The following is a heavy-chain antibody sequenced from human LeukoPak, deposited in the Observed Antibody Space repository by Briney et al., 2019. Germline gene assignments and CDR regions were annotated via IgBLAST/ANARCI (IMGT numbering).Heavy chain of an antibody. Sequence: ESLKISCKGSGYSLTSYWIGWVRQMPGKGLEWMGIIYPGDSDTRYSPSFQGQVTISADKSISTAYLQWSSLKASDTAMYYCARQSCSCWFPFDYWGQGTLVTVSS. D-gene: IGHD6-19*01. CDR2: IYPGDSDT. J-gene: IGHJ4*01. CDR3: ARQSCSCWFPFDY. V-gene: IGHV5-51*01. CDR1: GYSLTSYW.